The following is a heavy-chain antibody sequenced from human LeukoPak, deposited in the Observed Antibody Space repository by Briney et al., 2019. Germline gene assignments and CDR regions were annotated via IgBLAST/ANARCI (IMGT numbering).Heavy chain of an antibody. CDR2: ISGSGYAI. Sequence: GGSLRLSCAASGFTFSDYHISWIRQAPGKGLEWVSHISGSGYAIYHADSVKGRFTISRDNAKKSLYLQMNNLRADDTAVYYCARLSGTYSRGGDCWGQGTLVTVSS. CDR1: GFTFSDYH. V-gene: IGHV3-11*01. J-gene: IGHJ4*02. D-gene: IGHD1-26*01. CDR3: ARLSGTYSRGGDC.